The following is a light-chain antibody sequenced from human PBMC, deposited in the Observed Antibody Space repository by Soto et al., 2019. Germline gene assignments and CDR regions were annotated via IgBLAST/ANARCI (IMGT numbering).Light chain of an antibody. CDR1: QIISNW. CDR3: RQYNQYWT. Sequence: DIQMTQSPSTLSASVGDRVTITCRASQIISNWLAWYQQKPGKAPKLLIYKASSLESGVPSRFSGSGSGTEFTLTISRLRPDDFATYCCRQYNQYWTFGQGTKVEIK. J-gene: IGKJ1*01. V-gene: IGKV1-5*03. CDR2: KAS.